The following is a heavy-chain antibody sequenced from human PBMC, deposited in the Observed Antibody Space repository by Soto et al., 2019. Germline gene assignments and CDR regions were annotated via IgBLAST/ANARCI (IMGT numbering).Heavy chain of an antibody. D-gene: IGHD1-1*01. Sequence: GGSLRLSCAASGFTFSSYAMSWVRQAPGKGLEWVSAISGSGGSTYYADSVKGRFTVSRDNSKNTLYLQMNSLRAEDTAVYYCAKDTTGHIYYFDYWGQGTLVTVSS. CDR2: ISGSGGST. V-gene: IGHV3-23*01. J-gene: IGHJ4*02. CDR3: AKDTTGHIYYFDY. CDR1: GFTFSSYA.